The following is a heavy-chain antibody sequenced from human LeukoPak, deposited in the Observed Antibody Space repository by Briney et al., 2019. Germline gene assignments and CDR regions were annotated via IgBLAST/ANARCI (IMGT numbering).Heavy chain of an antibody. D-gene: IGHD3-22*01. CDR1: GGSISSGDYY. V-gene: IGHV4-30-4*08. CDR3: ARGGSHYYDSSGYYSYYFDY. Sequence: SETLSLTCTVSGGSISSGDYYWSWIRQPPGKGLEWIGYIYYSGSTYYNPSLKSRVTISVDTSKTQFSLKLSSVTAADTAVYYCARGGSHYYDSSGYYSYYFDYWGQGTLVTVSS. J-gene: IGHJ4*02. CDR2: IYYSGST.